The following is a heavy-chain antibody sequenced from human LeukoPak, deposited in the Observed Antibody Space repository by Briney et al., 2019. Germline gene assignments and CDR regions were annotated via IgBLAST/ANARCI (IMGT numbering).Heavy chain of an antibody. J-gene: IGHJ4*02. D-gene: IGHD3-10*01. CDR1: GFTFDDYG. CDR3: ARSAYYGSGSYSDY. V-gene: IGHV3-20*04. Sequence: GGSLRLSCAASGFTFDDYGMSWVRQAPGKRLEWVSGINWNGGSTGYADSVKGRFTISRDNAKNSLYLQMNSLRAKDTALYYCARSAYYGSGSYSDYWGQGTLVTVSS. CDR2: INWNGGST.